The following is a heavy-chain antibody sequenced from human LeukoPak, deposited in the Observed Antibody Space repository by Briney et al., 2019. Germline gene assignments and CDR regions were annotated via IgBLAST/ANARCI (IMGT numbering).Heavy chain of an antibody. CDR3: AKAVDLPYYYYGMDV. V-gene: IGHV3-23*01. Sequence: GGSLRLSCAASGFTFSSYAMSWVRQAPGKGLEWVSAISGSGGSTYYADSVKGRFTISRDNSKNTLYLQMNSLRAEDTAVYYCAKAVDLPYYYYGMDVWGQGTLVTVSS. D-gene: IGHD2-2*01. CDR1: GFTFSSYA. CDR2: ISGSGGST. J-gene: IGHJ6*02.